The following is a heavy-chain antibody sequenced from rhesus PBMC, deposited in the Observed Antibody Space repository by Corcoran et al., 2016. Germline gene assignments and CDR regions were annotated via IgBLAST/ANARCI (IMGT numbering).Heavy chain of an antibody. CDR2: IYGSSGST. J-gene: IGHJ2*01. CDR1: GYSISSGFD. Sequence: QVQLQESGPGVVKPSETLSLTCAVSGYSISSGFDWRLIRQPPGKGLEWVGYIYGSSGSTNYNPSLKNRVTISKDTSKNQFSLKLSSVTAADTAVYYCARGYSGYWYFDLWGPGTPITISS. D-gene: IGHD5-42*01. V-gene: IGHV4-76*01. CDR3: ARGYSGYWYFDL.